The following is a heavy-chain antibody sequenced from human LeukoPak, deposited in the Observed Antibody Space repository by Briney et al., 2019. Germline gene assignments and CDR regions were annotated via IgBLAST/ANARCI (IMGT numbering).Heavy chain of an antibody. CDR2: IYYSGST. Sequence: PSETLSLTCTVSGGSIRSRNYCWGWIRQPPGKGLEWIGYIYYSGSTNYNPSLKSRVTISVDTSKNQFSLKLSSVTAADTAVYYCARELGVVAATPEENWFDPWGQGTLVTVSS. D-gene: IGHD2-15*01. CDR1: GGSIRSRNYC. CDR3: ARELGVVAATPEENWFDP. V-gene: IGHV4-61*01. J-gene: IGHJ5*02.